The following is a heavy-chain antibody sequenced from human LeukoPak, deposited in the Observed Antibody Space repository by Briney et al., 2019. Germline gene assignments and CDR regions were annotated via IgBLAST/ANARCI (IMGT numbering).Heavy chain of an antibody. D-gene: IGHD6-13*01. CDR3: ARDRQQLDGGLYYYYGMDV. J-gene: IGHJ6*02. CDR2: ISSSSSYI. V-gene: IGHV3-21*01. Sequence: PGGSLRLSCAASGFTFSSYSMNWVRQAPGKGLEWVSSISSSSSYIYYADSVKGRFTISRDNAKNSLYLQMNSLRAEDTAVYYCARDRQQLDGGLYYYYGMDVWGQGTTVTVSS. CDR1: GFTFSSYS.